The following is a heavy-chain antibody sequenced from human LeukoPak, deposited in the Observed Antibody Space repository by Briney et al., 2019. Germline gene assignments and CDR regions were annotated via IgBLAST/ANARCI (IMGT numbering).Heavy chain of an antibody. V-gene: IGHV1-46*01. Sequence: IINPSGGSTSYAQKFQGRVTMTRDTSTSTVYMELSSLRSEDTAVYYCARATSAATVVRDWGQGTLVTVSS. CDR2: INPSGGST. CDR3: ARATSAATVVRD. D-gene: IGHD4-23*01. J-gene: IGHJ4*02.